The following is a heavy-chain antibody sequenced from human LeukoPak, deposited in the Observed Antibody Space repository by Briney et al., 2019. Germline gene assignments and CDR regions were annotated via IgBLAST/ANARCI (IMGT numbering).Heavy chain of an antibody. Sequence: SVKVSCKASGGTFSSYAFNWVRQAPGQGLEWVGRIIPLLGVTNHAQKLQGRVTVTADPATSTAYMELSSLIPDDTAVYYCARARTMITFGGVRHAFDIWGQGTLVTVSS. CDR1: GGTFSSYA. J-gene: IGHJ3*02. CDR3: ARARTMITFGGVRHAFDI. CDR2: IIPLLGVT. D-gene: IGHD3-16*01. V-gene: IGHV1-69*04.